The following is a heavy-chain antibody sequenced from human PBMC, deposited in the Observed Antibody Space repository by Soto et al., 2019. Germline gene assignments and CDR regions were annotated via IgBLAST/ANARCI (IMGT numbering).Heavy chain of an antibody. D-gene: IGHD3-22*01. J-gene: IGHJ6*02. CDR3: ARDLGDSSGYYYYYYYGMYV. V-gene: IGHV3-7*01. Sequence: GGSLRLSCAASGFTFSSYWMSWVRQAPGKGLEWVANIKQDGSEKYYVDSVKGRFTISRDNAKNSLYLQMNSLRAEDSAVYYCARDLGDSSGYYYYYYYGMYVWGQGTTVTVSS. CDR1: GFTFSSYW. CDR2: IKQDGSEK.